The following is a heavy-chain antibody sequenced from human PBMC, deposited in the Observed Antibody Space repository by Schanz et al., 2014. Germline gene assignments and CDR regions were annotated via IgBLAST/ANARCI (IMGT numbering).Heavy chain of an antibody. D-gene: IGHD1-26*01. Sequence: QVLLVQSGAEVKQPGASVKVSCKASGYTFTGYYMHWVRQAPGQGLEWMGWINPNSGGTNYAQKFQGRVTMTTDTSTSTVYMELRSLRSDDTAVYYCARDRDQWDGNFCDFWGQGTLVTVSS. V-gene: IGHV1-2*02. J-gene: IGHJ4*02. CDR2: INPNSGGT. CDR3: ARDRDQWDGNFCDF. CDR1: GYTFTGYY.